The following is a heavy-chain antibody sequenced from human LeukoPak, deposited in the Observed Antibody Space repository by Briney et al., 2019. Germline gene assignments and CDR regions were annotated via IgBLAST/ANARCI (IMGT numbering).Heavy chain of an antibody. J-gene: IGHJ4*02. V-gene: IGHV4-59*01. CDR1: GGSISGYY. CDR2: IYYSGST. CDR3: ARDRDRLLDY. Sequence: SETLSLTCTVSGGSISGYYWSWIRQPPGKGLEWIGYIYYSGSTNYNPSLKSRVTISVDTSRNQFSLKLSSVTAADTAVYYCARDRDRLLDYWGQGTLVTVSS.